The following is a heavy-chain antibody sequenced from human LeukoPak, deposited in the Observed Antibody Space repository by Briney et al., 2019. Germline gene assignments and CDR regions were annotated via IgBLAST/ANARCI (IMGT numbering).Heavy chain of an antibody. CDR2: IYDSGST. Sequence: PSETLSLTCTVSGGSICSYYWSWLRQPPGKGLEWIGYIYDSGSTNYNPSLKSRVTISVDTSKNQLSLKLNSVTAADTAVYYCATYSHYYSYGMDVWGQGTTVTVSS. J-gene: IGHJ6*02. D-gene: IGHD4-11*01. V-gene: IGHV4-59*01. CDR1: GGSICSYY. CDR3: ATYSHYYSYGMDV.